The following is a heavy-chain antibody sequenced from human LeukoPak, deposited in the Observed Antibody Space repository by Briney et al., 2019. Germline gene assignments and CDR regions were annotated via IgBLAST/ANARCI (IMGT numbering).Heavy chain of an antibody. CDR2: IYHSGST. CDR3: ARPLHCSGGSCHDY. CDR1: GYSISSGYY. J-gene: IGHJ4*02. V-gene: IGHV4-38-2*01. Sequence: TSETLSLTCAVSGYSISSGYYWGWIRPPPGKGLEWIGSIYHSGSTNYNPSLKSRLTISVDTSKNQFSLKLTSVTAADTAVYYCARPLHCSGGSCHDYWGQGTLVTVSS. D-gene: IGHD2-15*01.